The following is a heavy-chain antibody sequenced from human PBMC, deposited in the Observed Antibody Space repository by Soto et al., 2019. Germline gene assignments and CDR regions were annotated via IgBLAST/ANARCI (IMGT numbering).Heavy chain of an antibody. Sequence: GGSLRLSCAASGFNFSSYAMSWVRQAPGKGLEWVSAISGSGGSTYYADSVKGRFTISRDNSKNTLYLQMNSLRAEDTAVYYCAKVVGIAVAGPFDPWGQGTLVTVSS. V-gene: IGHV3-23*01. CDR1: GFNFSSYA. D-gene: IGHD6-19*01. CDR2: ISGSGGST. J-gene: IGHJ5*02. CDR3: AKVVGIAVAGPFDP.